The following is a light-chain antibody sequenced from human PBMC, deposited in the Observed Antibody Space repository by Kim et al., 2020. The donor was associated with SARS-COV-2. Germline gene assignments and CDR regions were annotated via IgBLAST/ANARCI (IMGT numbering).Light chain of an antibody. CDR3: QAWDSSTEV. CDR1: KLGDKY. V-gene: IGLV3-1*01. J-gene: IGLJ3*02. CDR2: QDS. Sequence: SYELTQPPSVSVSPGQTASITCSGYKLGDKYACWYQQKPGQSPVLVIYQDSKRPSGIPERFSGSNSGNTATLTISGTQAMDEADYYCQAWDSSTEVFGGGTKVTVL.